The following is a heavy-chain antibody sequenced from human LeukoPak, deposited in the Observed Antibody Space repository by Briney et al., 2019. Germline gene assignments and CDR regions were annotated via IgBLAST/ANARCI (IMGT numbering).Heavy chain of an antibody. CDR2: IIPIFGTA. CDR3: ARGRDWNYLY. Sequence: SVKVSCKASGGTFSSYAISWVRQAPGEGLEWMGGIIPIFGTANYAQKFQCRVTITTDESTSTAYMELSSLRSEDTAVYYCARGRDWNYLYWGQGTLVTVSS. D-gene: IGHD1-7*01. CDR1: GGTFSSYA. V-gene: IGHV1-69*05. J-gene: IGHJ4*02.